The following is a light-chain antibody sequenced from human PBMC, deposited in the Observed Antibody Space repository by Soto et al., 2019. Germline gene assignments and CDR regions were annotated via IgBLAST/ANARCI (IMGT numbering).Light chain of an antibody. CDR3: QHYDNLPRYT. CDR1: QSVAGW. Sequence: DIQMTQSPSTLSASLGDTVTITCRASQSVAGWLAWYQQKPGKAPTLLIYDASALPRGVPSRFSGGGSGTHFTFTISNLQPEDIATYYCQHYDNLPRYTFGLGTKVDIK. V-gene: IGKV1-5*01. CDR2: DAS. J-gene: IGKJ2*01.